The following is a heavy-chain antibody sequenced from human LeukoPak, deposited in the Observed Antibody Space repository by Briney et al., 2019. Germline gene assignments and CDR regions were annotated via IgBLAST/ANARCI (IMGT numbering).Heavy chain of an antibody. V-gene: IGHV3-15*01. CDR3: MTDVLWDPAGY. J-gene: IGHJ4*02. CDR2: IKSKADGATM. CDR1: GFTFSEAW. Sequence: TGGSLRLSCAASGFTFSEAWMSWVRQAPGKGLEWVGRIKSKADGATMDYAAPVKGRFTISRDDSENTLYLQMSRLKTEDTAAYYCMTDVLWDPAGYWGQGTLVTVSS. D-gene: IGHD2-8*01.